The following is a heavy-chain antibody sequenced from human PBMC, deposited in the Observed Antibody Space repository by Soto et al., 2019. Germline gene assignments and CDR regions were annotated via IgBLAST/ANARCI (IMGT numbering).Heavy chain of an antibody. Sequence: QVQLQQWGAGLLKPSETLSLTCAVYGGFVSSGSYYWSWIRQPPGKGLEWIGEMSHSGGTHFNPSLKSRVTISVDTSKKQSSLKMSSVTAADTALYYCARVERGTATTVVDAFDIWGPGTMVTVSS. J-gene: IGHJ3*02. V-gene: IGHV4-34*01. CDR1: GGFVSSGSYY. CDR2: MSHSGGT. CDR3: ARVERGTATTVVDAFDI. D-gene: IGHD1-1*01.